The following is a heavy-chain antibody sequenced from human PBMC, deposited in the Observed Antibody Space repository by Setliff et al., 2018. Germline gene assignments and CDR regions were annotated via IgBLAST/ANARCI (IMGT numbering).Heavy chain of an antibody. J-gene: IGHJ6*03. D-gene: IGHD3-22*01. CDR3: AREAGYYDSSGPVGVPYYYYMDV. Sequence: SETLSLTCTVSGGSISSGGYYWSWIRQHPGKGLEWIGYIYYSGSTYYNPSLKSRDTISVDTSKNQFSLKLSSVTAADTAVYYCAREAGYYDSSGPVGVPYYYYMDVWGKGTTVTVSS. CDR2: IYYSGST. CDR1: GGSISSGGYY. V-gene: IGHV4-31*03.